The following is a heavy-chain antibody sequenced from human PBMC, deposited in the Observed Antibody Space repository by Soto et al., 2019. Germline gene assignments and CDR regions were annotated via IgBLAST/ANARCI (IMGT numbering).Heavy chain of an antibody. D-gene: IGHD6-13*01. Sequence: SETLSLTCAVYGGSFSGYYWSWIRQPPGKGLEWIGEINHSGSTNYNPSLKSRVTISVDTSKNQFSLKLSSVTAADTAVYYCASRWPNWFDPWGQGTLVTVSS. V-gene: IGHV4-34*01. CDR3: ASRWPNWFDP. J-gene: IGHJ5*02. CDR1: GGSFSGYY. CDR2: INHSGST.